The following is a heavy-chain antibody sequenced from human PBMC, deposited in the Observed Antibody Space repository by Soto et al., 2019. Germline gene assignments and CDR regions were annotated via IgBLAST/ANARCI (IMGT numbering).Heavy chain of an antibody. CDR2: VDSAGSGT. CDR3: ATVFEH. J-gene: IGHJ4*02. Sequence: VPLVESGGGSVQPGGSLRLSCVASGINFSGYWMLWVRQVPGKGLVWVARVDSAGSGTSYADSVKGRFTISRDNVKNTLSLQMDSLRVEDTAVYYCATVFEHWGQGIPVTVSS. CDR1: GINFSGYW. V-gene: IGHV3-74*01.